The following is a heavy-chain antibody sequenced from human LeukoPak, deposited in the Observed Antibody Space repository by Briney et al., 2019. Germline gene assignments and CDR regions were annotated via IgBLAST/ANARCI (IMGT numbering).Heavy chain of an antibody. CDR3: ARRAELGMRYFDS. J-gene: IGHJ4*02. V-gene: IGHV5-51*01. D-gene: IGHD3-16*01. CDR2: LYPGDSDS. CDR1: GYTFSNYW. Sequence: NRGESLKISCQVSGYTFSNYWIGWVRQMPGKGLEWVGILYPGDSDSKYSPSFQGQVTLSADKSISTAYLEWSSLKASDTAIYFCARRAELGMRYFDSWGQGALVTVPS.